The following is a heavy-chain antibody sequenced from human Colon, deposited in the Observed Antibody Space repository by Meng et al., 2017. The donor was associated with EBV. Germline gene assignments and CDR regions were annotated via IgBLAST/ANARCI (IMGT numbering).Heavy chain of an antibody. D-gene: IGHD2-8*02. J-gene: IGHJ5*02. CDR1: CGSVSSNDYH. V-gene: IGHV4-61*03. Sequence: ESGPERVSPSGTLPLSGSVSCGSVSSNDYHWSWIRQPPGKGLEWIGCMYDSGSAKYNPSLNSRVTISIDTTRNHFVLKLTSVTAADTAVYYCAYYFVGRGGTGSWGQGTLVTVSS. CDR3: AYYFVGRGGTGS. CDR2: MYDSGSA.